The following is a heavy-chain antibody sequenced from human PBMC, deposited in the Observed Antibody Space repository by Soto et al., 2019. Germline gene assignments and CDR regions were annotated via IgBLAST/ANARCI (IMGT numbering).Heavy chain of an antibody. V-gene: IGHV4-38-2*01. CDR2: IYHSGST. CDR1: GYSITSGYY. CDR3: ARLPYSYSGYDETYFDH. J-gene: IGHJ4*02. Sequence: SETLSLTCAVSGYSITSGYYWGWIRQPPGKGLEWIGSIYHSGSTYYNPSLKSRVTISVDTPQKLFSLKLSSVTAADTAVYYCARLPYSYSGYDETYFDHWGQGKMVTVSS. D-gene: IGHD5-12*01.